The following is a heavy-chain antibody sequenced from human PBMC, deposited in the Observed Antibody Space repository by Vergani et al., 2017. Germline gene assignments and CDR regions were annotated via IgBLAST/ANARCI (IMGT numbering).Heavy chain of an antibody. D-gene: IGHD4-17*01. V-gene: IGHV3-15*01. J-gene: IGHJ4*02. Sequence: EVQLLESGGGLVQPGGSLRLSCAASGFTFSSYAMSWVRQAPGKGLEWVGRIKSKTDGGTTDYAAPVKGRFTISRDDSKNTLYLQMNSLRAEDTAVYYCAKEPYTLYGDFIWDYFDYWGQGTLVTVSS. CDR2: IKSKTDGGTT. CDR3: AKEPYTLYGDFIWDYFDY. CDR1: GFTFSSYA.